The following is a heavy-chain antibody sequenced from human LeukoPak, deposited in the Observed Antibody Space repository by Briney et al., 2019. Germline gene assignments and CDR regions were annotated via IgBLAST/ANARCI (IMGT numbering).Heavy chain of an antibody. CDR2: IYTSGST. CDR1: GGSISSYY. J-gene: IGHJ2*01. CDR3: ARDRVVAIYWYFDL. V-gene: IGHV4-4*07. D-gene: IGHD3-22*01. Sequence: PSETLSLTCTVSGGSISSYYWSWIRQPAGKGLEWIGRIYTSGSTNYNPSLNSRVTMSVDTSKNQFSLKLSSVTAADTAVYYCARDRVVAIYWYFDLWGRGTLVTVSS.